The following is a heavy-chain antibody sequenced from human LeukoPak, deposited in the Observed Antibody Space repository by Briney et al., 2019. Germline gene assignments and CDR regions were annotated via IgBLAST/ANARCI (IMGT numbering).Heavy chain of an antibody. CDR2: INPNSGGT. D-gene: IGHD3-3*01. CDR1: GYTFTGYY. CDR3: ARLRFLESYGMDV. J-gene: IGHJ6*02. V-gene: IGHV1-2*02. Sequence: ASVKVSCKASGYTFTGYYIHWVRQAPGQGVEWMGWINPNSGGTNYTQKFQGRVTMTRDTSISTAYMELSRLRSDDTAVYYCARLRFLESYGMDVWGQGTTVTVSS.